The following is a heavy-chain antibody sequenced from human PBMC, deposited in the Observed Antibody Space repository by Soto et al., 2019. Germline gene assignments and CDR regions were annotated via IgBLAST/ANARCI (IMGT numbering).Heavy chain of an antibody. V-gene: IGHV3-23*01. CDR2: ISGSGGST. CDR3: AKGLIAAAADY. Sequence: GGSMRLSCAASGFPFSSYAMSWVRQAPGKGLEWVSAISGSGGSTYYADSVKGRFTISRDNSKNTLYPQMNSLRAEDTAVYYCAKGLIAAAADYWGQGTLVTVSS. J-gene: IGHJ4*02. CDR1: GFPFSSYA. D-gene: IGHD6-13*01.